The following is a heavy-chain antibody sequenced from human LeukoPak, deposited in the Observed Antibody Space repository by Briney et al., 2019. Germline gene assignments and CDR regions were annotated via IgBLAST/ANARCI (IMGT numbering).Heavy chain of an antibody. CDR3: ANPGGYSSSWLEYFQH. CDR2: IYSGGST. CDR1: GFTVSSNY. J-gene: IGHJ1*01. V-gene: IGHV3-53*01. D-gene: IGHD6-13*01. Sequence: GGSLRLSCAASGFTVSSNYMSWVRQAPGKGLEWVSVIYSGGSTYYADSVKGRFTISRDNSKNTLYLQMHSLRAEDTAVYYCANPGGYSSSWLEYFQHWGQGTLVTVSS.